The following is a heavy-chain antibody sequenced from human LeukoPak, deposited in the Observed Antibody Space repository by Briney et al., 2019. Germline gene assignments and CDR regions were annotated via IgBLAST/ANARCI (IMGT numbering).Heavy chain of an antibody. CDR2: ISAYNGNT. J-gene: IGHJ4*02. CDR1: GYTFTSYG. D-gene: IGHD3-3*01. V-gene: IGHV1-18*01. Sequence: ASVKVSCKASGYTFTSYGISWVRQAPGQGLEWMGWISAYNGNTNYAQKLQGRVTMTTDTSTSTAYMELRSLRSDDTAVYCCARKSIFGVVIDFDYWGQGTLVTVSS. CDR3: ARKSIFGVVIDFDY.